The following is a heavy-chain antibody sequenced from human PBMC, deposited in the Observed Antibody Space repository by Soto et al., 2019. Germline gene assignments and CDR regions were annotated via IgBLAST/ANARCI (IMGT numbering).Heavy chain of an antibody. CDR1: GDSVSINSAA. V-gene: IGHV6-1*01. CDR2: TYYRSKWYN. J-gene: IGHJ4*02. CDR3: ARGTDSSFDS. D-gene: IGHD1-1*01. Sequence: QTLSLTCAISGDSVSINSAAWNCIRQSPARGLEWLGRTYYRSKWYNDYVVSMKSRISINPDTSKNQFSLQLNSLTPEDPAAYYCARGTDSSFDSWGQGSPVTVSS.